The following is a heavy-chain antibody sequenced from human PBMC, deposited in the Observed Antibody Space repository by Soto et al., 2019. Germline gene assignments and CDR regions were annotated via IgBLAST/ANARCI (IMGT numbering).Heavy chain of an antibody. Sequence: QLQLQESGPGLVKPSETLSLTCTVSGGSISSSSYYWGWIRQPPGKGLEWIGSIYYSGSTYYNPSLKSRVTISVDTSKNQFSLKLSSVTAADTAVYYCASHIVVVTAMDGLGWFDPWGQGTLVTVSS. V-gene: IGHV4-39*01. CDR2: IYYSGST. CDR1: GGSISSSSYY. D-gene: IGHD2-21*02. CDR3: ASHIVVVTAMDGLGWFDP. J-gene: IGHJ5*02.